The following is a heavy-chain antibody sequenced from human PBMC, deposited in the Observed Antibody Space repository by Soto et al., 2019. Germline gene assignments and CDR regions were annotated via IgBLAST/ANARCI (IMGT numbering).Heavy chain of an antibody. D-gene: IGHD6-13*01. CDR2: TYYRSKWYN. CDR3: ARDQQLRGNIIQNFDY. J-gene: IGHJ4*02. V-gene: IGHV6-1*01. CDR1: GDSVSSNSAA. Sequence: SQTLSLTCASSGDSVSSNSAAWNWIRQSPSRGLEWLGRTYYRSKWYNDYAVSVKSRITINPDTSKNQFSLQLNSVTPEDTAVYYCARDQQLRGNIIQNFDYWGQGTLVTVSS.